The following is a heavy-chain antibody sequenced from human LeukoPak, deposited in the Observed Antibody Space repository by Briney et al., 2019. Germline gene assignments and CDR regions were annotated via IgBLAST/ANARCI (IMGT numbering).Heavy chain of an antibody. D-gene: IGHD3-10*01. J-gene: IGHJ6*02. Sequence: GGSLRLSCAASGFTFSSYAMSWGRQAPGKGLQWVSGISGGGGSTYYADSVKGRFTFSRDNSKNTLYLQMNSLRAEDTAVYYCAKVSHYGSGSLYYYNGLDVWGQGTTVTVSS. CDR2: ISGGGGST. CDR1: GFTFSSYA. V-gene: IGHV3-23*01. CDR3: AKVSHYGSGSLYYYNGLDV.